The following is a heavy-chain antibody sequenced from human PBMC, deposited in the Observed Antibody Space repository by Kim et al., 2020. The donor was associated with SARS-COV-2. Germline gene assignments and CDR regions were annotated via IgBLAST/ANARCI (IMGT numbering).Heavy chain of an antibody. Sequence: SETLSLTCTVSGGSISSSSYYWGWIRQPPGMGLEWIGSIYYSGSTYYNPYLKSRVTISVDTSKNQFSLKLSSVTAADTAVYYCASPMVRGGAQFDPWGQGTLVTVSS. CDR2: IYYSGST. CDR3: ASPMVRGGAQFDP. J-gene: IGHJ5*02. V-gene: IGHV4-39*01. D-gene: IGHD3-10*01. CDR1: GGSISSSSYY.